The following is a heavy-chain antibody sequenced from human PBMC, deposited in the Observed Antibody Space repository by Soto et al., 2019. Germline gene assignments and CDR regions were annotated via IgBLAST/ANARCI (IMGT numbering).Heavy chain of an antibody. CDR1: GFTFSSYA. Sequence: EVQVVESGGGLVQPGGSLRLSCAASGFTFSSYAMSWVRQAPGKGLEWVSAISGSGGSTYYADSVKGRFTISRDNSKNTLYLQMNSLRAEDTAVYYCAKTDYVWGSYRTYFDYWGQGTLVTVSS. J-gene: IGHJ4*02. D-gene: IGHD3-16*02. CDR2: ISGSGGST. CDR3: AKTDYVWGSYRTYFDY. V-gene: IGHV3-23*04.